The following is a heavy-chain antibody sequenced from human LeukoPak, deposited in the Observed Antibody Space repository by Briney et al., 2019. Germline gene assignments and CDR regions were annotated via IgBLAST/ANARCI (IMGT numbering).Heavy chain of an antibody. V-gene: IGHV3-33*08. CDR3: ARSTSSEYDIYHFDY. CDR2: IWYDGNNK. D-gene: IGHD3-9*01. CDR1: GFTFSDYY. J-gene: IGHJ4*02. Sequence: PGGSLRLSCAASGFTFSDYYMNWVRQAPGKGLEWVAVIWYDGNNKYYADSVKGRFTISRDNSKNTLYLQMNSLRAEDTAVYYCARSTSSEYDIYHFDYWGQGTLVTVSS.